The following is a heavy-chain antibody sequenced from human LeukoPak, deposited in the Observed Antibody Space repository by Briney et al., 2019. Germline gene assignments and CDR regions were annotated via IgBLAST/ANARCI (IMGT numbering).Heavy chain of an antibody. V-gene: IGHV3-23*01. CDR3: VRDPSAFDI. Sequence: GGSLRLSCGASGFTFSSYAMSWVRQAPGKGLEWVSAIIGSGGSTYYTDSVKGRFTISRDNSKNTLYLQMNSLRDEDTALYYCVRDPSAFDIWGQGTMVTVSS. CDR2: IIGSGGST. J-gene: IGHJ3*02. CDR1: GFTFSSYA.